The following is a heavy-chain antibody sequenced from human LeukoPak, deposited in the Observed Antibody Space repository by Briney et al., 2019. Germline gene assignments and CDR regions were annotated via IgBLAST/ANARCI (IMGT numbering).Heavy chain of an antibody. Sequence: GGSLRLSCAASGFTFSSYAMSWVRQAPGKGLEWVSAISGSGGSTYYADSVKGRFTISRDNSKNTLYLQMNSLRAEDTAVYYCAKVPNTIYRLGGQYYFDYWGQGTLVTVSS. CDR2: ISGSGGST. J-gene: IGHJ4*02. D-gene: IGHD3-16*01. CDR1: GFTFSSYA. V-gene: IGHV3-23*01. CDR3: AKVPNTIYRLGGQYYFDY.